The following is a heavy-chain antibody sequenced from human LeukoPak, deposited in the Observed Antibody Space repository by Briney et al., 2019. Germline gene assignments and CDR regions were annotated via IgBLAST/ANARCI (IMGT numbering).Heavy chain of an antibody. J-gene: IGHJ4*02. CDR2: ISSTSGSTI. CDR1: GFTFSSDE. Sequence: TGGSLSLSCAASGFTFSSDEMNWVRQAPGKGLEWVSYISSTSGSTIYYADSVKGRFTISRDNAKNSLYLQMNSLRAEDTAVYYCARRYCSSTSCLLDYWGQGSLVTVSS. D-gene: IGHD2-2*01. CDR3: ARRYCSSTSCLLDY. V-gene: IGHV3-48*03.